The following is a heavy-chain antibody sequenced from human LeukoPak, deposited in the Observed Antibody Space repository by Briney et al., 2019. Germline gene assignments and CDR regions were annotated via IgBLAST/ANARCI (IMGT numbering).Heavy chain of an antibody. CDR2: IIPIFGTA. V-gene: IGHV1-69*01. CDR1: GGTFSSYA. CDR3: ARGDMVRGVITSWFDP. D-gene: IGHD3-10*01. J-gene: IGHJ5*02. Sequence: SVKVSCKASGGTFSSYAISWVRQAPGQGLEWMGGIIPIFGTANYAQKFQGRVTITADESTSTAYMELSSLRSEDTAAYYCARGDMVRGVITSWFDPWGQGTLVTVSS.